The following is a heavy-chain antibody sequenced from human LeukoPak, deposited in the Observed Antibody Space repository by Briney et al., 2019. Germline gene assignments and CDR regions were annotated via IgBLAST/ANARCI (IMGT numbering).Heavy chain of an antibody. CDR1: GFTLRNYA. Sequence: GGSLRLSCAASGFTLRNYATSWVRQAPGKGLEWVSSIGAGDKYTYYGDSVKGRFTISRDNAKNSLYLQMNSLRAEDTAVYYCARVVEMATIADYWGQGTLVTVSS. V-gene: IGHV3-21*01. J-gene: IGHJ4*02. D-gene: IGHD5-24*01. CDR3: ARVVEMATIADY. CDR2: IGAGDKYT.